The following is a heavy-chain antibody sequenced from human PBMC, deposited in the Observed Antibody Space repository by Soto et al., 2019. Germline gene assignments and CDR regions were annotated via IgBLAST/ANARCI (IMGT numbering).Heavy chain of an antibody. D-gene: IGHD1-7*01. CDR3: ARNYGHAFDI. CDR2: IYYSGST. J-gene: IGHJ3*02. CDR1: GGSISSYY. V-gene: IGHV4-59*01. Sequence: QVQLQESGPGLVKPSETLSLTCTVSGGSISSYYRSWIRQPPGKGLEWIGYIYYSGSTNYNPSLKSRVTISVDTSKNQFSLKLSSVTAADTAVYYCARNYGHAFDIWGKGTMVTVSS.